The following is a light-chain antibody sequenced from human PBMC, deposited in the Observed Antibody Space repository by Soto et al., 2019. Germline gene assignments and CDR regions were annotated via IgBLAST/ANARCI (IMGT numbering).Light chain of an antibody. CDR3: QQYNKWPLWT. CDR1: QSISSN. J-gene: IGKJ1*01. CDR2: GAS. V-gene: IGKV3-15*01. Sequence: EIVMTQSPATLSVYPGERATLSCRASQSISSNLAWFQQKPGQAPRLLIYGASTRATGIPVRFSGSGSGTEFTLTISSLQSEDFAVYYCQQYNKWPLWTFGQGTKVEIK.